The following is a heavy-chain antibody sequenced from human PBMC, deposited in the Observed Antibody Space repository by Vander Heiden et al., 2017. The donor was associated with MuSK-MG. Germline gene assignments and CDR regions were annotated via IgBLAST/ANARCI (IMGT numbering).Heavy chain of an antibody. CDR3: ARDSITMGRGVTGLEFDY. CDR1: GYSISSGYY. V-gene: IGHV4-38-2*02. J-gene: IGHJ4*02. CDR2: IYHSGST. D-gene: IGHD3-10*01. Sequence: QVQLQESGPGLVKPSETLSLTCAVSGYSISSGYYWGWIRQPPGKGLEWIGSIYHSGSTYYNTSLKSRVTISVDTSKNQFSLKLSSVTAADTAVYYCARDSITMGRGVTGLEFDYWGQGTLVTVSS.